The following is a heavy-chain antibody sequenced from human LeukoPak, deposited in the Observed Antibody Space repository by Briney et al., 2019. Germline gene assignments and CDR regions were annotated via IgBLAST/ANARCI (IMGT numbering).Heavy chain of an antibody. CDR3: ARSLLYGSGNLGGFDY. Sequence: GGSLRLSCAASGFTFSSYAMHWVRQAPGKGLEWVAVISYDGSNKYYADSVKGRFTISRDNSKNTLYLQMNSLRAEDTAVYYCARSLLYGSGNLGGFDYWGQGTLVTVSS. D-gene: IGHD3-10*01. CDR2: ISYDGSNK. CDR1: GFTFSSYA. V-gene: IGHV3-30*14. J-gene: IGHJ4*02.